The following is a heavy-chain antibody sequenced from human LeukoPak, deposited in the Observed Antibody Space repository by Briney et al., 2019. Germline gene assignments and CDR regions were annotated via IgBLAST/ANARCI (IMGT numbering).Heavy chain of an antibody. Sequence: GGSLRLSCAVSGFTFSSYSMNWVRQAPGKGLEWVSYISSSSSTIYYADSVKGRFTISRDNAKNSLYLQMNSLRAEDTAVYYCARGDDNWNDLDAFDIWGQGTMVTVSS. D-gene: IGHD1-1*01. J-gene: IGHJ3*02. CDR1: GFTFSSYS. V-gene: IGHV3-48*01. CDR2: ISSSSSTI. CDR3: ARGDDNWNDLDAFDI.